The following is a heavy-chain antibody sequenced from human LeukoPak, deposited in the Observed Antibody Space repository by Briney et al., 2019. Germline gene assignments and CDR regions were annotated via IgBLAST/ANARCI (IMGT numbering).Heavy chain of an antibody. J-gene: IGHJ4*02. CDR1: QRTFDRHA. V-gene: IGHV1-69*06. CDR3: ARVDAGYCSSTSCPFVY. CDR2: IIPLFGTA. Sequence: SVNVSYKPSQRTFDRHAIRRVPQAAGQEVKWMGAIIPLFGTANYAQKFEGRVAIIADKSTRTAYMELSSLRSEDTAVYYCARVDAGYCSSTSCPFVYWGQGTLVTVSS. D-gene: IGHD2-2*01.